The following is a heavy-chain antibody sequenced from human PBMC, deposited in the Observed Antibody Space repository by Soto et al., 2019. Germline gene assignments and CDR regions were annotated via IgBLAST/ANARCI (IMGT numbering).Heavy chain of an antibody. V-gene: IGHV1-69*01. D-gene: IGHD6-6*01. CDR1: GGTFSSYA. CDR2: IIPIFGTA. J-gene: IGHJ6*02. Sequence: QVQLVQSGAEVKKPGSSVKVSCKASGGTFSSYAISWVRQAPGQGLEWMGGIIPIFGTANYAQKFQGRVRITADESTSTAYMELSSLRSEDTAVYYCARGVGSSAPWGNYYYYYGMDVWGQGTTVTVSS. CDR3: ARGVGSSAPWGNYYYYYGMDV.